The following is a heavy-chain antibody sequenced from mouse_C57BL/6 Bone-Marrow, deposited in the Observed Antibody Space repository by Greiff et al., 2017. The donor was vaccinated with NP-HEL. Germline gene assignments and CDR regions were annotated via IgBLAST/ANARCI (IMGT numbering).Heavy chain of an antibody. Sequence: QVQLQQPGAELVRPGTSVKLSCKASGYTFTSYWMHWVKQRPGQGLEWIGVIDPSDSYTNYNQKFKGKATLTVDTSSSTAYMQLNSLTSEDSAIYYCARVSTMVEWCDYWDRGTVVTVSA. J-gene: IGHJ3*01. CDR2: IDPSDSYT. D-gene: IGHD2-2*01. CDR3: ARVSTMVEWCDY. CDR1: GYTFTSYW. V-gene: IGHV1-59*01.